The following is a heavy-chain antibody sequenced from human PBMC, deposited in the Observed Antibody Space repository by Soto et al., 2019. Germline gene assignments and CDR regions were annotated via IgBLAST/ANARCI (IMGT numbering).Heavy chain of an antibody. Sequence: QVQLVQSGAEVKKPGSSVKVSCKASGGTFSSYAISWVRQAPGQGLEWMGGIIPIFGTANYAQKFQGRVKITADESASTAYMGLSSLRSEDTAVYYCARVGGYCGGDCYRYYYYYGMDVWGQGTTVTVSS. V-gene: IGHV1-69*12. CDR1: GGTFSSYA. D-gene: IGHD2-21*02. CDR3: ARVGGYCGGDCYRYYYYYGMDV. CDR2: IIPIFGTA. J-gene: IGHJ6*02.